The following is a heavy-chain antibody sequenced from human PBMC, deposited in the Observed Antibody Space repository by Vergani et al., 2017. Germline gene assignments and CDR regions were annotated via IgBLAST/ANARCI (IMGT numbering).Heavy chain of an antibody. J-gene: IGHJ4*02. CDR2: ISGPGLST. D-gene: IGHD2-15*01. Sequence: EVHLLESGGGLVQSGGSLRLSCAASGFTFSNSAVSWVRQAPGGGLAWVSSISGPGLSTYYADSVKGRSSISRDNSKNTLYLQMKSLRPEDTAVYYCAKEGGGYCSGGTCYPEYWGQGTLVIVSS. V-gene: IGHV3-23*01. CDR3: AKEGGGYCSGGTCYPEY. CDR1: GFTFSNSA.